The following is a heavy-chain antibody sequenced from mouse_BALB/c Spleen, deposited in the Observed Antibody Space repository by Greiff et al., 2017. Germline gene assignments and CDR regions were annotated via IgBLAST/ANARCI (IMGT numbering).Heavy chain of an antibody. CDR2: IDPFNGGT. CDR1: GYSFTSYY. Sequence: VQLKQSGAELASPGASVKISCKASGYSFTSYYMHWVKQSHGKSLEWIGYIDPFNGGTSYNQKFKGKATLTVDKSSSTAYMHLSSLTSEDSAVYYCARSLLRTGDYWGQGTSVTVSS. D-gene: IGHD1-1*01. CDR3: ARSLLRTGDY. V-gene: IGHV1S135*01. J-gene: IGHJ4*01.